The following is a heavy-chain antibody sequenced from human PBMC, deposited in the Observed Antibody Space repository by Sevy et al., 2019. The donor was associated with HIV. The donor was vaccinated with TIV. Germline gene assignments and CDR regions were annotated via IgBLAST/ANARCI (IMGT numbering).Heavy chain of an antibody. CDR3: AKALNPALESMIEVIFRTLKGFDV. D-gene: IGHD3-22*01. J-gene: IGHJ3*01. CDR1: GFTFNTHA. Sequence: GGSLRLSCAASGFTFNTHAMNWVRQAPGKGLEGVSVISGTVISTFYADSVKGRFTISRDNSKNTLYLQMNSTRDDDTAVYYCAKALNPALESMIEVIFRTLKGFDVWGQGTMVTVSS. V-gene: IGHV3-23*01. CDR2: ISGTVIST.